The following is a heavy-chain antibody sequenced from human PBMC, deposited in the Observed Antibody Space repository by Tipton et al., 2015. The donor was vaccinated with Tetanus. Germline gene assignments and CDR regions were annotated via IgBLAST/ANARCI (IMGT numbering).Heavy chain of an antibody. Sequence: QLVQSGGEVKKPGESLKISCKGSGYIFTNYWIEWVRQKPGKGLEWMGIIYPGDSDTRYSPSFQGQVTISVDKSINTAYLQWSSLKASDTSTFYCARAHCTDGVCNFDFWGQGALVTVAS. J-gene: IGHJ4*02. D-gene: IGHD2-8*01. CDR2: IYPGDSDT. V-gene: IGHV5-51*01. CDR3: ARAHCTDGVCNFDF. CDR1: GYIFTNYW.